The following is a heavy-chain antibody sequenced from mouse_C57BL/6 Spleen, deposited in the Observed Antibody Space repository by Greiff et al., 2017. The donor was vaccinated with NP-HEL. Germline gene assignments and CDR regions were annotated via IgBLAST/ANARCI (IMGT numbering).Heavy chain of an antibody. CDR2: IYPGDGDT. D-gene: IGHD2-3*01. CDR1: GYAFSSSW. J-gene: IGHJ2*01. Sequence: VQLQQSGPELVKPGASVKISCKASGYAFSSSWMNWVKQRPGKGLEWIGRIYPGDGDTNYNGKFKGKATLTADKSSSTAYMQLSSLTSEDSAVYFCARSGRIYDGYYGDYWGQGTTLTVSS. CDR3: ARSGRIYDGYYGDY. V-gene: IGHV1-82*01.